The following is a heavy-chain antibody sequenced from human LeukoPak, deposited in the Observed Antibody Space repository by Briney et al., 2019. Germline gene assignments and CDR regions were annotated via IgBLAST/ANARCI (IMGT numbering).Heavy chain of an antibody. Sequence: SETLSLTCTVSGGSICSYYWSWIRQPAGKGLEWIGRIYTSGSTNYNPSLKSRVTMSVDTSKNQFSLKLSSVTAADTAVYYCARVRSWAAYYFDYWGQGTLVTVSS. CDR3: ARVRSWAAYYFDY. CDR2: IYTSGST. CDR1: GGSICSYY. D-gene: IGHD6-13*01. V-gene: IGHV4-4*07. J-gene: IGHJ4*02.